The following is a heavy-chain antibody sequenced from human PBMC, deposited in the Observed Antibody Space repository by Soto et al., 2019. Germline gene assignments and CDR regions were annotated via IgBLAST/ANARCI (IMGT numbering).Heavy chain of an antibody. V-gene: IGHV3-21*01. CDR2: ISSTTNYI. CDR3: ARESEDLTSNFDY. J-gene: IGHJ4*02. CDR1: GFTFTRYS. Sequence: VGSLRLSCAASGFTFTRYSMNWVRQAPGKGLEWVSSISSTTNYIYYADSMKGRFTVSRDNAKNSVYLEMNSLSAEDTALYYCARESEDLTSNFDYWGQGTLVTVSS.